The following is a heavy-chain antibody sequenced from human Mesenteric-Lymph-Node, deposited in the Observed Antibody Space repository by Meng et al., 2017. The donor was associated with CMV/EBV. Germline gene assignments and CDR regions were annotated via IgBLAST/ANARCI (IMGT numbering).Heavy chain of an antibody. D-gene: IGHD4-17*01. CDR1: GFTFDDYT. Sequence: GGSLRLSCAASGFTFDDYTMHWVRQAPGKGLEWVSLISWDGGSTYYADSVKGRFTISRDNSKNSLYLQMNSLRAEDTALYYCAKDSHFRYGDYLFDYWGQGTLVTVSS. J-gene: IGHJ4*02. CDR3: AKDSHFRYGDYLFDY. V-gene: IGHV3-43*01. CDR2: ISWDGGST.